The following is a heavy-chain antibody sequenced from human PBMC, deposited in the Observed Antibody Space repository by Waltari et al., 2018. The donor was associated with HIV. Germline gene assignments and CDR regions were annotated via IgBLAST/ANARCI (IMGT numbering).Heavy chain of an antibody. D-gene: IGHD4-4*01. CDR3: AKNGATLTTSSYYYYYGMDV. CDR2: MRSDGSSK. J-gene: IGHJ6*02. CDR1: GVTFSGSD. Sequence: QVQLVESGGGVVQPGGSLRLSCGASGVTFSGSDMHWVRPAPGKGLEWVTYMRSDGSSKNYADSVKGRFTISRDNSKNTVYLQMKSLRPEDTAVYFCAKNGATLTTSSYYYYYGMDVWGQGTTVTVSS. V-gene: IGHV3-30*02.